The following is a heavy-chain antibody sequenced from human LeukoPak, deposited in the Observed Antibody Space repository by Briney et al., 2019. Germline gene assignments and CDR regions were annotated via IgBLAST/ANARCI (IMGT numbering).Heavy chain of an antibody. CDR3: GMSGDRVPLQDDVFDV. CDR2: IYPGDSGP. Sequence: GESLQISCKVSGSSFTSYCIGWVRQLPGKGLEGMGIIYPGDSGPTYSPSFQGQVTISVDKSINTAYLQWSSLQASDTAMYYCGMSGDRVPLQDDVFDVWGQGTMVTVST. CDR1: GSSFTSYC. V-gene: IGHV5-51*01. J-gene: IGHJ3*01. D-gene: IGHD1-26*01.